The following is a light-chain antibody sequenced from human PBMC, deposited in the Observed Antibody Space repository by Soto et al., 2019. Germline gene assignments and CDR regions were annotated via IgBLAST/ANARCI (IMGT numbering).Light chain of an antibody. V-gene: IGLV2-14*01. CDR1: SADLGFYNY. CDR3: SSYRSSSAPVV. J-gene: IGLJ2*01. Sequence: QSVLTQPASVSGSPGQSITISCTGTSADLGFYNYLAWYQQSPGKAPKLIIYEVSNRPSGVSDRFSGSKSGNTASLTISGLQAEDEAYYYCSSYRSSSAPVVFGGGTKLTVL. CDR2: EVS.